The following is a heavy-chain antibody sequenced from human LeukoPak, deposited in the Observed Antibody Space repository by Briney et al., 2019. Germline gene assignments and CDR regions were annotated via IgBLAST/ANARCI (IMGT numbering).Heavy chain of an antibody. V-gene: IGHV1-2*06. CDR1: GYTFTDYY. Sequence: ASVKVSCKASGYTFTDYYMHWVRQAPGQGLEWMGRINPNSGGTSSARKFQGRVTVTRDTSISTVYMELSRLTSADTAVYYCARSPSGGYGDYWGQGTLVTVSS. CDR3: ARSPSGGYGDY. D-gene: IGHD6-19*01. CDR2: INPNSGGT. J-gene: IGHJ4*02.